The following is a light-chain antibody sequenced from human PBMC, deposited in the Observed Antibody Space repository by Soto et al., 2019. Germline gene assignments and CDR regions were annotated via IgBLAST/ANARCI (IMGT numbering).Light chain of an antibody. CDR1: ESISRH. Sequence: DIQMTQSPSSLSAFVGDRVTITCRASESISRHLNWYQQKPGKAPKHLIYAASSLQNGVPPRFXGGRSRTDFTLTISNLQPADYATYYCQQSHSTPSITFGQGTRLEI. V-gene: IGKV1-39*01. J-gene: IGKJ5*01. CDR2: AAS. CDR3: QQSHSTPSIT.